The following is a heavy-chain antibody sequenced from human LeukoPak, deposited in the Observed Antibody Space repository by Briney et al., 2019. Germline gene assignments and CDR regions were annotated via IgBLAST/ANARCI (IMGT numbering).Heavy chain of an antibody. CDR2: INPNSGGT. J-gene: IGHJ6*02. Sequence: ASVKVSCKASGYTFTAYYMHWVRQAPGQGLEWMGWINPNSGGTNSAQKFQGRVTMTRDTSISTAYLELNSLRSDDTAVYYCARVPVYGGFEGMDVWGQGTTVSVS. CDR1: GYTFTAYY. V-gene: IGHV1-2*02. D-gene: IGHD3-10*01. CDR3: ARVPVYGGFEGMDV.